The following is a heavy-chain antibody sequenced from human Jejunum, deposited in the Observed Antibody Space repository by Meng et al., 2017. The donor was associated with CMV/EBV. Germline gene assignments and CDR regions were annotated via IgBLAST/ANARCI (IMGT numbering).Heavy chain of an antibody. CDR2: IYYSGST. J-gene: IGHJ4*02. CDR3: ARVGDCSSNSCSDY. D-gene: IGHD2-2*01. CDR1: GRSIRSYY. Sequence: SGRSIRSYYWSWLRQPPGKGLEWIGYIYYSGSTNHNPSLKSRVTISVDTSQNQFSLKLSSVTAADTAVYYCARVGDCSSNSCSDYWGQGTLVTVSS. V-gene: IGHV4-59*01.